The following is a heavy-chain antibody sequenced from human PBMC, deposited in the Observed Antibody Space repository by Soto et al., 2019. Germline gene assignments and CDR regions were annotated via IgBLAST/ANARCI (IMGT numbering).Heavy chain of an antibody. CDR2: IYYSGST. Sequence: ETLSLTCTVSGASISSYYWSWIRQPPGKGLEWIGYIYYSGSTNYNPSLKSRVTISVDTSKNQFSLKLSSVTAADTAVYYCARELYDSSGYYSNWFDPWGQGALVTVSS. CDR1: GASISSYY. D-gene: IGHD3-22*01. J-gene: IGHJ5*02. V-gene: IGHV4-59*01. CDR3: ARELYDSSGYYSNWFDP.